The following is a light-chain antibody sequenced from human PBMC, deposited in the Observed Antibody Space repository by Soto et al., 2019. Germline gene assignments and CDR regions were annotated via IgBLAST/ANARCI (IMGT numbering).Light chain of an antibody. J-gene: IGKJ1*01. CDR2: GAS. CDR3: HQDGCSPQT. V-gene: IGKV3-20*01. CDR1: QSVSSSY. Sequence: EIVLTKFPGTMSLSPGERATLSCRAIQSVSSSYLAWYQQKPGQAHRPLIYGASSRATGIPDRFTGSRSWTGGLIAVSRHEPEDGIVFDIHQDGCSPQTFCQGTKVEIK.